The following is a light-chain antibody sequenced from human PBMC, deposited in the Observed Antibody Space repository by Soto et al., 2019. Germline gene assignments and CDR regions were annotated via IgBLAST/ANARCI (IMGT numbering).Light chain of an antibody. Sequence: QSALTQPPSVSGAPGQGVTISCTGSSYNLGAGYDVHWYQQLPGTAPKLLIYGNTNRPSGVPDRFSGSKSGTSASLAITGLQAEDEADYYCQSYDSSLGANYVFGTGTKVTVL. CDR3: QSYDSSLGANYV. CDR2: GNT. V-gene: IGLV1-40*01. CDR1: SYNLGAGYD. J-gene: IGLJ1*01.